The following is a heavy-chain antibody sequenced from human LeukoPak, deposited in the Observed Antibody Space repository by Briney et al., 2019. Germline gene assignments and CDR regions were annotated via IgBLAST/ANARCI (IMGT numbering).Heavy chain of an antibody. CDR3: ARAPGCRGGSCYSYLSRNFDY. CDR1: GYTFTGYY. D-gene: IGHD2-15*01. J-gene: IGHJ4*02. V-gene: IGHV1-2*02. CDR2: INPNSGGT. Sequence: ASVKVSCKASGYTFTGYYMNWVRQAPGQGLEWMGWINPNSGGTNYAQKLQGRVTMTRDTSISTAYMELSRLRSDDTAVYYCARAPGCRGGSCYSYLSRNFDYWGQGTLVTVSS.